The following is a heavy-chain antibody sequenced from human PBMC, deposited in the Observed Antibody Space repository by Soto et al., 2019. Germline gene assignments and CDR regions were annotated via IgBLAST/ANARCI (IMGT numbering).Heavy chain of an antibody. CDR1: GFTFSTYD. CDR3: ARRSAPTTDFDY. CDR2: IGAAGDT. D-gene: IGHD2-2*01. J-gene: IGHJ4*02. V-gene: IGHV3-13*01. Sequence: GGSLRLSCAASGFTFSTYDMHWVRQATGKGLEWVSYIGAAGDTHYQDSVKGRFTISRENAKNSLYLQMSSLRADDTALYSCARRSAPTTDFDYWGQGTLVTVSS.